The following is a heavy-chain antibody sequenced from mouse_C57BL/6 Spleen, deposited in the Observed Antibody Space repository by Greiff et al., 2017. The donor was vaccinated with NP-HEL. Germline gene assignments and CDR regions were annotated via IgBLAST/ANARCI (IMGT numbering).Heavy chain of an antibody. CDR3: TREDYEGYFDV. CDR2: LSSGGDYI. D-gene: IGHD2-4*01. V-gene: IGHV5-9-1*02. J-gene: IGHJ1*03. CDR1: GFTFSSYA. Sequence: EVQGVESGEGLVKPGGSLKLSCAASGFTFSSYAMSWVRQTPEKRLEWVAYLSSGGDYIYYADTVKGRFTISRDNARNTLYLQMSSLKSEDTAMYYCTREDYEGYFDVWGTGTTVTVSS.